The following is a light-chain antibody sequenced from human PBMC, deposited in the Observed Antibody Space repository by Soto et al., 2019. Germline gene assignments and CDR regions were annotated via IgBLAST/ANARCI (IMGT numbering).Light chain of an antibody. CDR3: QSYDTSLSEV. CDR2: GIN. CDR1: SSNIGAGYD. J-gene: IGLJ3*02. V-gene: IGLV1-40*01. Sequence: QSVLTQPPSVSGAPGQRVTISCTGNSSNIGAGYDVHWYQQLPGTAPKLLIYGINNRPSGVPDRFFGSKSGTSASLAITGLQAEDEAGYYCQSYDTSLSEVFGGGTKLTVL.